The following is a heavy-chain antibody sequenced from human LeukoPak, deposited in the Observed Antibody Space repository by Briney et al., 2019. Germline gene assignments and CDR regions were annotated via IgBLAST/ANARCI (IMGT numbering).Heavy chain of an antibody. J-gene: IGHJ4*02. CDR2: ISGSGGST. V-gene: IGHV3-23*01. CDR3: ATGRGSFDY. D-gene: IGHD3-10*01. CDR1: GFTFSSYA. Sequence: GGSLRLSCAASGFTFSSYAMYWVRQAPGKGLEWVSGISGSGGSTYYADSVKGQFTISRDNSKNTLYLQMSSLRAEDTAVYYCATGRGSFDYWGQGTLVTVSS.